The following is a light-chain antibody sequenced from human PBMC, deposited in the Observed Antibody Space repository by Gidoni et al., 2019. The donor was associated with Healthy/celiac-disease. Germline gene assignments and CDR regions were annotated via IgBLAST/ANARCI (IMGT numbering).Light chain of an antibody. V-gene: IGKV1-5*03. Sequence: DIQMTQSPSTLSACVGDRVTITCRASQSISSWLAWYQQKPGHAPKLLIYKASSLESGVPSRFSGSGSETEFTLTFSSLQPDDFATYYCQQYNSYSPGDTFGQGTKLEIK. J-gene: IGKJ2*01. CDR1: QSISSW. CDR2: KAS. CDR3: QQYNSYSPGDT.